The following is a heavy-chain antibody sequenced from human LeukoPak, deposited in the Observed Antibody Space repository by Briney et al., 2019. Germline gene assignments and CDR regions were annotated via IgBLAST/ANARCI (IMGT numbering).Heavy chain of an antibody. D-gene: IGHD5-12*01. CDR3: ATFGLVAALDL. CDR1: GFSFNAYW. V-gene: IGHV3-7*01. J-gene: IGHJ4*02. Sequence: PGGSLRLSCAASGFSFNAYWMAWVRQAPGTGLEWVANINPAGSETFHVDPVKGRFSISRDHAKNLVHLQMNSLRAEDTAVYYCATFGLVAALDLWGQGTLVTVSS. CDR2: INPAGSET.